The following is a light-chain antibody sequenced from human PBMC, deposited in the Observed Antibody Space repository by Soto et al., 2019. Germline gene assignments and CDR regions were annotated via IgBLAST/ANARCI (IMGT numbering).Light chain of an antibody. V-gene: IGLV2-14*01. CDR2: EVT. Sequence: QSALTQPASVSGSPGQSITISCTGTSSDVGGYKYVSWYQQHPGKAPKLMIYEVTNRPSGVSNRFSGSKSGNTASLTISGLQAEDEADYYCLSLTSSSTYIFGIGTKVTVL. J-gene: IGLJ1*01. CDR1: SSDVGGYKY. CDR3: LSLTSSSTYI.